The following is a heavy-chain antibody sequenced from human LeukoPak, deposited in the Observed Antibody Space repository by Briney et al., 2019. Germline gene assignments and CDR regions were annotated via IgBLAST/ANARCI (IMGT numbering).Heavy chain of an antibody. D-gene: IGHD5-18*01. V-gene: IGHV3-23*01. Sequence: PGGSLRLSCSASGFTFTTYAMSWVRQAPGKGLEWVSAISGSGSSTYYADSVKGRFTISRDNSNNTLYLQMNNLRAADTAVYYCARVMDTAMGYYYYYYMDVWGKGTTVTVSS. CDR2: ISGSGSST. J-gene: IGHJ6*03. CDR3: ARVMDTAMGYYYYYYMDV. CDR1: GFTFTTYA.